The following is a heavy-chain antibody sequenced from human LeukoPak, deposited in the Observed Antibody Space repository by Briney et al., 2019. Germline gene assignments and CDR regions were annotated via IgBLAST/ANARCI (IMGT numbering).Heavy chain of an antibody. CDR1: GFTFSSYW. CDR2: IKQDGSEK. J-gene: IGHJ4*02. D-gene: IGHD6-13*01. Sequence: GGSLRLSCAASGFTFSSYWMSWVRQAPGKGLEWVANIKQDGSEKYYVDSVKGRSTISRDNAKNSLYLQMNSLRAEDTAVYYCARDSSPQQQLVTASSLDYWGQGTLVTVSS. CDR3: ARDSSPQQQLVTASSLDY. V-gene: IGHV3-7*01.